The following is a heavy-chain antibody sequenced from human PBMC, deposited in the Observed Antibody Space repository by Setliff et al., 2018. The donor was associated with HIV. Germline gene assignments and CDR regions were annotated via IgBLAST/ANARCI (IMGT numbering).Heavy chain of an antibody. V-gene: IGHV1-69*13. Sequence: SVKVSCKASGYTFTSYGISWVRQAPGQGLEWMGGIIPIFGTAHYAQRFQGRVTITADESTNTAYMELSSLISEDTALYYCAKGPPLVISLPDFWGQGTLVTVSS. CDR2: IIPIFGTA. CDR1: GYTFTSYG. CDR3: AKGPPLVISLPDF. J-gene: IGHJ4*02. D-gene: IGHD3-9*01.